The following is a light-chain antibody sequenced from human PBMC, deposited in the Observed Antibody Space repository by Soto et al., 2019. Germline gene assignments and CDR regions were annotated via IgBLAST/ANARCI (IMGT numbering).Light chain of an antibody. Sequence: QSALTQPPSASGSPGQSVTISCTGTSSDVGGNNYVSWYQQYPGKAPKLMIYDVTKRPSGVPDRFSGSKSGNTASLTVSGLQAEDEADYYCSSHAGTKNVVFGGGTQLTVL. J-gene: IGLJ2*01. CDR2: DVT. V-gene: IGLV2-8*01. CDR3: SSHAGTKNVV. CDR1: SSDVGGNNY.